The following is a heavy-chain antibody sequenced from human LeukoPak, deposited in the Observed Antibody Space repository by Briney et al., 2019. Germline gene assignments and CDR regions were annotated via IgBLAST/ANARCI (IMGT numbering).Heavy chain of an antibody. V-gene: IGHV4-38-2*02. D-gene: IGHD3-22*01. Sequence: SETLSLTCTVSGYSISSGYYWGWIRQPPGKGLEWIGSIYHSGSTYYNPSLKSRVTISVDTSKNQFSLKLSSVTAADTAVYYCARGRRNYYDSSGYYYWGQGTLVTVSS. CDR3: ARGRRNYYDSSGYYY. CDR1: GYSISSGYY. CDR2: IYHSGST. J-gene: IGHJ4*02.